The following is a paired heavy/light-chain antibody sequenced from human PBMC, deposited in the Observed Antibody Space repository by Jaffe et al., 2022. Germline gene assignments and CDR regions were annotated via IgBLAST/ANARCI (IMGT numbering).Light chain of an antibody. Sequence: DIQMTQSPSTQSASVGDRVTITCRASQSISSRLAWYQQKSGKAPKLLIYQASRLESGVPSRFSGSGSGTEFTLTISSLQADDFGTYYCQQYSSYSWTFGQGTKVEIK. CDR2: QAS. CDR3: QQYSSYSWT. J-gene: IGKJ1*01. V-gene: IGKV1-5*03. CDR1: QSISSR.
Heavy chain of an antibody. Sequence: EVQVVESGGGLVQPGRSLRLSCTTSGFTFGDYAMSWVRQAPGKGLEWVGVMRSKAYGGTTEYAASVKGRFTISRDDSKTTAYLQMNILKTEDTAVYYCLRGREYFDYWGQGTLVTVSS. CDR1: GFTFGDYA. J-gene: IGHJ4*02. CDR2: MRSKAYGGTT. V-gene: IGHV3-49*04. CDR3: LRGREYFDY.